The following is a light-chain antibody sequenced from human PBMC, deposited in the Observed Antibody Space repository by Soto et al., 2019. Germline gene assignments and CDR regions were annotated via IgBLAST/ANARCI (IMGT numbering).Light chain of an antibody. CDR3: LQNHNYPRT. CDR1: QDISDD. V-gene: IGKV1-6*01. CDR2: GAS. J-gene: IGKJ1*01. Sequence: AIQMTQSPSSLSASVGDRVTITCRASQDISDDVGWYQQTPGKAPKLLISGASRLQSGVPSRFSGSGSGAQFTLTITGLRPEDSAIYYCLQNHNYPRTFGQGTKVEI.